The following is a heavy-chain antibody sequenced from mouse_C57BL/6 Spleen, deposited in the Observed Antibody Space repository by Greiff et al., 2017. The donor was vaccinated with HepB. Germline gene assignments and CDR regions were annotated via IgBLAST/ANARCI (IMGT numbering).Heavy chain of an antibody. CDR1: GYTFTSYW. CDR2: IDPSDSYT. J-gene: IGHJ1*03. V-gene: IGHV1-69*01. CDR3: ARALRIWYFDV. D-gene: IGHD1-1*01. Sequence: QVQLQQPGAELVMPGASVKLSCKASGYTFTSYWMHWVKQRPGQGLEWIGEIDPSDSYTNYNQKFKGKSTLTVDKSSSTAYMQLSSLTSEDSAVYYCARALRIWYFDVWGTGTTVTVSS.